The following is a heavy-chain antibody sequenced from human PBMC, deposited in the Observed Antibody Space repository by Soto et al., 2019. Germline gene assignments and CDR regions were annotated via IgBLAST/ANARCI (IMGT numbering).Heavy chain of an antibody. Sequence: QVQLVQSGAEVKKPGSSVKVSCKASGGTFSSYAISWVRQAPGQGLEWMGGIIPLFGTANYAQKFQGRVTITADESTSTAYMEMRSMRSGDTAVYYGARVDIGLVPAASSSSGGFDYWGQGTLVTVSS. CDR3: ARVDIGLVPAASSSSGGFDY. CDR2: IIPLFGTA. J-gene: IGHJ4*02. V-gene: IGHV1-69*12. CDR1: GGTFSSYA. D-gene: IGHD2-2*01.